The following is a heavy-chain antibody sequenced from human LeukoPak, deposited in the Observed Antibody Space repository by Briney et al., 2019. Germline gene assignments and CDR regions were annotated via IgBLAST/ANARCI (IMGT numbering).Heavy chain of an antibody. CDR3: ARGPRIAVAGTFWFDP. CDR2: IYPRDGST. J-gene: IGHJ5*02. D-gene: IGHD6-19*01. Sequence: ASVKVSCKASGYTFTSNYIHWVRQAPGQGLEWMGMIYPRDGSTSYAQKFQGRVTVTRDTSTSTVHMELSGLRSEDTAVYYCARGPRIAVAGTFWFDPWGQGTLVTVSS. V-gene: IGHV1-46*01. CDR1: GYTFTSNY.